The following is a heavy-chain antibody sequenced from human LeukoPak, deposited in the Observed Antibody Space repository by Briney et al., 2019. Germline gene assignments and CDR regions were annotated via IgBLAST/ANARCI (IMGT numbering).Heavy chain of an antibody. V-gene: IGHV4-34*01. J-gene: IGHJ4*02. CDR2: INHSGST. CDR3: ARGFVAYGDYGGD. Sequence: SETLSLTCAVYGGSFSVYYWSWIRQPPGKGLEWIGEINHSGSTNYNPSLKSRVTISVDTSKDQFSLKLSSVTAADTAVYYCARGFVAYGDYGGDWGQGTLVTVSS. D-gene: IGHD4-17*01. CDR1: GGSFSVYY.